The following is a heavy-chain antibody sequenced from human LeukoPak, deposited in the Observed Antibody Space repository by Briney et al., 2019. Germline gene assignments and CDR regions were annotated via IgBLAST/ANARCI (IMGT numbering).Heavy chain of an antibody. Sequence: KPSQTLSLTCAVSGGSISSGGYSWGWIRQPPGKGLEWIGYIDHSGSTYYNPSLKSRVTISVDRSKNQFSLKLSSVTAADTAVYYCARDSYGSGDDAFDIWGQGTMVTVSS. D-gene: IGHD3-10*01. V-gene: IGHV4-30-2*01. CDR2: IDHSGST. J-gene: IGHJ3*02. CDR3: ARDSYGSGDDAFDI. CDR1: GGSISSGGYS.